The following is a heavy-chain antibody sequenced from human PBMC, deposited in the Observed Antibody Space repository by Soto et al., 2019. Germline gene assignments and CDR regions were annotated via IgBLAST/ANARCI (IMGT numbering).Heavy chain of an antibody. CDR2: ISAYNGNT. CDR1: GYTFTSYG. J-gene: IGHJ3*02. V-gene: IGHV1-18*01. Sequence: ASVKVSCKASGYTFTSYGISWVRQAPGQGLEWMGWISAYNGNTNYAQKLQGRVTMTTDTSTSTAYMELRSLRSDDTAVYYCANYLVATPPPAFAIWGQGTLVTVSS. D-gene: IGHD5-12*01. CDR3: ANYLVATPPPAFAI.